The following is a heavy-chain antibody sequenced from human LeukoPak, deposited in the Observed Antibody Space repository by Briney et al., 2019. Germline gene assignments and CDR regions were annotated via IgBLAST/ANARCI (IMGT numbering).Heavy chain of an antibody. CDR3: ARDKDYVRYYYMDV. CDR1: GFTFSSYT. CDR2: INSDGDST. D-gene: IGHD3-16*01. V-gene: IGHV3-23*01. Sequence: GGSLRLSCAASGFTFSSYTMTWVRQAPGKGLDWVASINSDGDSTYFAHSVKGRFTISRDNSKNALYLQMNSLRTEDTAVYYCARDKDYVRYYYMDVWGKGTTVTVSS. J-gene: IGHJ6*03.